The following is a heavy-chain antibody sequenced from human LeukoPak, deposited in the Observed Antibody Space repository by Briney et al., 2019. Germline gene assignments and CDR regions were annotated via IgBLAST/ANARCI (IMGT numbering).Heavy chain of an antibody. CDR1: GFAFSSYA. CDR2: ISGSGGST. V-gene: IGHV3-23*01. D-gene: IGHD3-10*01. Sequence: PGGSLRLSCAAPGFAFSSYAMSWVRQAPGKGLEWVSAISGSGGSTYYADSVKGRFTISRDNSKNTLYLQMNSLRAEDTAVYYCAAVRGVMSYFDYWGQGTLVTVSS. CDR3: AAVRGVMSYFDY. J-gene: IGHJ4*02.